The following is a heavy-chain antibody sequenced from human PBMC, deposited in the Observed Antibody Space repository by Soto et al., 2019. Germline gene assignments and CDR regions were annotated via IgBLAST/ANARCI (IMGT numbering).Heavy chain of an antibody. D-gene: IGHD3-3*01. J-gene: IGHJ3*02. CDR1: GYTFTSYG. Sequence: GASVKVSCKASGYTFTSYGISWVRQAPGQGLEWMGWISAYNGNTNYAQKLQGRVTMTTDTSTSTAYMELRSLRSDDTAVYYCARDRRADITIFGVVIDAFDIWGQGTMVTVSS. CDR3: ARDRRADITIFGVVIDAFDI. CDR2: ISAYNGNT. V-gene: IGHV1-18*01.